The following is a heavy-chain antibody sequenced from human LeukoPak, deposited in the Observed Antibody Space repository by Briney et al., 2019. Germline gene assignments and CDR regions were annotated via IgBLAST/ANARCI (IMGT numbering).Heavy chain of an antibody. V-gene: IGHV3-53*01. D-gene: IGHD3-10*01. CDR1: GFTVSSNY. CDR3: ASGSGSYRTPYYYMDV. Sequence: GGSLRLSCAASGFTVSSNYMSWVRQAPGKGLEWVSIIYSGGSTNYADSVKGRFSISRDNSKNTLYVQMNSLRVEDTAVYYCASGSGSYRTPYYYMDVWGKGTTVTVS. J-gene: IGHJ6*03. CDR2: IYSGGST.